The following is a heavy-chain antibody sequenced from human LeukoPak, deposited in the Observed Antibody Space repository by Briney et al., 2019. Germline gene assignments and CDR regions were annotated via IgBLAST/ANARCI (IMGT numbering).Heavy chain of an antibody. J-gene: IGHJ4*02. Sequence: SETLSLTCAVSGGSISTNTFYWGWIRQPPGKGLEWIGSIHYSGSTYYNPSLKSRVTLSVDTSKNQFSLKLSSVTAADTAMYFCARLPPRKLVDYWGQGTLVTVSS. D-gene: IGHD2-15*01. CDR3: ARLPPRKLVDY. V-gene: IGHV4-39*01. CDR1: GGSISTNTFY. CDR2: IHYSGST.